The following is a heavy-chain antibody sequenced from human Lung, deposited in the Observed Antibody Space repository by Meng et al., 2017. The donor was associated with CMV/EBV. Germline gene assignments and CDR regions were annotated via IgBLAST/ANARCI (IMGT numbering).Heavy chain of an antibody. CDR1: GFTFSSYW. CDR2: IKQDGSEK. CDR3: ARVDFWTDQYYFDY. V-gene: IGHV3-7*01. J-gene: IGHJ4*02. D-gene: IGHD3/OR15-3a*01. Sequence: ETLSLTCAASGFTFSSYWMSWVRQAPGKGLEWVANIKQDGSEKYYVDSVKGRFTISRDNAKYSLYLQMNSLRAEDTAVYYCARVDFWTDQYYFDYWGQGXLVTVSS.